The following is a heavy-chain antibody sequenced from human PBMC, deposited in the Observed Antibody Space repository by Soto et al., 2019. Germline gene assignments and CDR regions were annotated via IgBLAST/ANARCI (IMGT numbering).Heavy chain of an antibody. V-gene: IGHV3-30*18. J-gene: IGHJ4*02. CDR1: GFTLRTSG. CDR2: ISHDGSNQ. D-gene: IGHD6-25*01. Sequence: QVQLVESGGGVVQPGGSLRLSCVASGFTLRTSGMHWVRQAPSKGLEWVAVISHDGSNQFYAESVKGRFTISRDNSKNMLYLQMNSLRADDSAVYFCAKDSSAASDYWGQGTVVTVSS. CDR3: AKDSSAASDY.